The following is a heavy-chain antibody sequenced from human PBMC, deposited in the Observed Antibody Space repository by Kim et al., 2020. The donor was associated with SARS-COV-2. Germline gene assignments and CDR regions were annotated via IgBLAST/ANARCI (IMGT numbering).Heavy chain of an antibody. CDR3: ARDFGDYVLLFDF. D-gene: IGHD4-17*01. V-gene: IGHV3-21*01. J-gene: IGHJ4*02. CDR1: GFTFSDYS. Sequence: GGSLRLSCAASGFTFSDYSINWVRQAPGKGLEWVSSITSGSSYIYYADSGKGRFTISRDDSKNSLYLQMNSLRAEDTAVYYCARDFGDYVLLFDFWGQGTLVTVSS. CDR2: ITSGSSYI.